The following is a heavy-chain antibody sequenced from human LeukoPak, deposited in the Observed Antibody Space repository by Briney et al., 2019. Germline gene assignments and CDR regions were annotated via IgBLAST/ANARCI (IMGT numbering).Heavy chain of an antibody. Sequence: GESLKISCKGSGYSFTSYWIGWVRQMPGKGLEWMGIIYPGDSDTRYSPSFQGQVTISADKSISTAYPQWSSLKASDTAMYYCARLIVGATTRFDYWGQRTLVTVSS. CDR2: IYPGDSDT. CDR3: ARLIVGATTRFDY. V-gene: IGHV5-51*01. J-gene: IGHJ4*02. D-gene: IGHD1-26*01. CDR1: GYSFTSYW.